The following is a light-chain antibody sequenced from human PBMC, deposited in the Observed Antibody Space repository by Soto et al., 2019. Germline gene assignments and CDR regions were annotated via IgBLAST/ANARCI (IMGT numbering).Light chain of an antibody. CDR2: SNN. V-gene: IGLV1-44*01. CDR3: AAWDDSRGYV. J-gene: IGLJ1*01. CDR1: SSNIGSNT. Sequence: QSVLTQPPSASGTPGQRVTISCSGSSSNIGSNTVNWYQQLPGTAPKLLIYSNNQRPSWVPDRFSGSKSGTSASLAISGLQSEDEADYYCAAWDDSRGYVFGTGTKLTVL.